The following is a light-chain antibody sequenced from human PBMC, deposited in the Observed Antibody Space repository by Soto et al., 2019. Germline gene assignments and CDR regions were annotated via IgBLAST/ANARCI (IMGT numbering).Light chain of an antibody. CDR1: QSVSSSY. CDR2: GAS. V-gene: IGKV3-20*01. J-gene: IGKJ4*01. Sequence: IVMTQSPATLSVSPCERATLSFSASQSVSSSYLAWYQQKPGQAPRLLIYGASSRATGIPDRFSGSGSGTDFTLTISRLEPEDFAVYYCQQYGSSPPVTFGGGTKVDI. CDR3: QQYGSSPPVT.